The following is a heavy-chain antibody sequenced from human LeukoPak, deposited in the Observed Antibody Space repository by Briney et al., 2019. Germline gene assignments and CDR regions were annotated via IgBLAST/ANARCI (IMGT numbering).Heavy chain of an antibody. V-gene: IGHV4-39*07. Sequence: SETLSLTCTVSGGSISSSSYYWGWIRQTPGKGLEWIGSIYYSGSTYYNPSLKSRVTISVDTSKNQFSLKLSSVTAADTAVYYCAILGIVGATQHDYWGQGTLVTVSS. CDR3: AILGIVGATQHDY. CDR1: GGSISSSSYY. J-gene: IGHJ4*02. CDR2: IYYSGST. D-gene: IGHD1-26*01.